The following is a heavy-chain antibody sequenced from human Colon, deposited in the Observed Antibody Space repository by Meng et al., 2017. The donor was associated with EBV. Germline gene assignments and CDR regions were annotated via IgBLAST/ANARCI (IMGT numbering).Heavy chain of an antibody. V-gene: IGHV4-4*02. D-gene: IGHD5-24*01. Sequence: QVQLTESGPGLVRHWGARSLTCVVSGGSISSSYWWTWVRQSPGKGLEWIGEMYHSGTTNYNPSLKSRVTISMGKSNNQLSLKLNSVTAADTAVYYCATQESRDGHNPYWGQGTLVTVAS. CDR1: GGSISSSYW. CDR2: MYHSGTT. CDR3: ATQESRDGHNPY. J-gene: IGHJ4*02.